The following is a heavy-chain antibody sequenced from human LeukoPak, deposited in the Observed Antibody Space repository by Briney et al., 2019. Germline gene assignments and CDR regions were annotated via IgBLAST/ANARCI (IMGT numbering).Heavy chain of an antibody. CDR1: GGTFSSYA. CDR3: ARDRGYYYDSSGYFYGFDY. J-gene: IGHJ4*02. V-gene: IGHV1-69*05. Sequence: SVKVSCKASGGTFSSYAISWVRQAPGQGLEWMGRIIPIFGTANYAQKFQGRVTITTDESTSTAYMELSSLRSEDTAVYYCARDRGYYYDSSGYFYGFDYWGQGTLVTVSS. D-gene: IGHD3-22*01. CDR2: IIPIFGTA.